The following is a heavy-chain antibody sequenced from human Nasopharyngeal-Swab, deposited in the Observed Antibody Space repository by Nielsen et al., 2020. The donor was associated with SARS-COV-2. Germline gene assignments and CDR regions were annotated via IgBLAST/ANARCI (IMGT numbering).Heavy chain of an antibody. CDR1: GGSISSYY. CDR3: ARSEIAAGRPYYYYGMDV. J-gene: IGHJ6*02. D-gene: IGHD6-13*01. V-gene: IGHV4-59*01. CDR2: IYYSGST. Sequence: SETLSLTCTVPGGSISSYYWSWIRQPPGKGLEWIGYIYYSGSTNYNPSLKSRVTISVDTSKNQFSLKLSSVTAADTAVYYCARSEIAAGRPYYYYGMDVWGQGTTVTVSS.